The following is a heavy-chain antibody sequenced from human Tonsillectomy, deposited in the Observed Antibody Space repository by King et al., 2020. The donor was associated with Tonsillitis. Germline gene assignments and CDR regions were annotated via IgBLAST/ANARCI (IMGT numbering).Heavy chain of an antibody. CDR2: IKPDGSEK. V-gene: IGHV3-7*03. J-gene: IGHJ4*02. CDR3: ARGRCSSTSCFFDY. Sequence: VQLVESGGGLVQPGGSLRLSCVVSVFTFSSYWMSWVHQAPGEGLEWVANIKPDGSEKVYVDSVKGRFTISRDNAKNSLYLQMNSLRAEDTAVYYCARGRCSSTSCFFDYWGQGTLVTVSS. D-gene: IGHD2-2*01. CDR1: VFTFSSYW.